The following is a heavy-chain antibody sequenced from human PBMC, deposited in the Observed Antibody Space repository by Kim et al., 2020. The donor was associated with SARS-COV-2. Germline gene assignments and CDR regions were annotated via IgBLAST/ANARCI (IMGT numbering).Heavy chain of an antibody. Sequence: SPSFQGHVTISADKSISTAYLQWSSLKASDTAMYYCATLVVPAAIFDFDYWGQGTLVTVSS. CDR3: ATLVVPAAIFDFDY. V-gene: IGHV5-10-1*01. J-gene: IGHJ4*02. D-gene: IGHD2-2*02.